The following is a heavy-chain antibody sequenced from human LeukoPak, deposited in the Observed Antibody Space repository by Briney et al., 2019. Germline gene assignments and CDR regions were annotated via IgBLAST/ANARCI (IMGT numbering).Heavy chain of an antibody. CDR3: ATGKYQLHLDAFDI. D-gene: IGHD2-2*01. Sequence: SAPLSLSCAVYGASFSGYYWSWIRQPPGKGLEWIGEINHSGSTNYNPSLQSRVTISVDTSKNQVYLKLSSVTAADPAVYYCATGKYQLHLDAFDIWGQGTMVTVSS. CDR2: INHSGST. CDR1: GASFSGYY. V-gene: IGHV4-34*01. J-gene: IGHJ3*02.